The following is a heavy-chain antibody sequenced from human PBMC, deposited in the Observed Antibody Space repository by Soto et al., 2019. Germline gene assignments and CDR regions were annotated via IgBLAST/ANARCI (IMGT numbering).Heavy chain of an antibody. CDR2: ISYDGSNK. D-gene: IGHD1-26*01. CDR3: AKASIVGTSRDYFDS. V-gene: IGHV3-30*18. Sequence: PGGSLRLSCAASGFTFSSYGMHWVRQAPGEGLEWVAVISYDGSNKYYGDSVKGRFTISRDNSENTLYLQMNSLSAEDTAVYYCAKASIVGTSRDYFDSWGQGTLVTVSS. CDR1: GFTFSSYG. J-gene: IGHJ4*02.